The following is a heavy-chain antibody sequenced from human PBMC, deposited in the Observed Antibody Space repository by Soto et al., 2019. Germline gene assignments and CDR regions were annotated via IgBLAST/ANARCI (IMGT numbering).Heavy chain of an antibody. CDR1: GFTFSSYA. CDR2: ISYDAINK. J-gene: IGHJ3*02. Sequence: GGSLRLSCAASGFTFSSYAMHWVRQSPGKGLEWVAIISYDAINKDYADSVKGRFTISRDNSKDTLYLQMNSLRVEETAVYYFAREGEQRLVQSDNVVDIWGKGTMVPVSS. CDR3: AREGEQRLVQSDNVVDI. V-gene: IGHV3-30-3*01. D-gene: IGHD6-13*01.